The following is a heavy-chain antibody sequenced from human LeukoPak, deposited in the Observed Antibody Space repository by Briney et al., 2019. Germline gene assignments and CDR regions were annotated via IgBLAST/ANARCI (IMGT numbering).Heavy chain of an antibody. CDR2: VDPEDGET. V-gene: IGHV1-69-2*01. CDR3: ATLGSTSYTDY. D-gene: IGHD2-2*01. Sequence: ASVKISCRVSGYTFTDYYMHWVQQAPGKGLEWMGPVDPEDGETIYAEKFQGRATITADTSTDTAYMELSSLRSEDTAVYYCATLGSTSYTDYWGQGTLVTVSS. CDR1: GYTFTDYY. J-gene: IGHJ4*02.